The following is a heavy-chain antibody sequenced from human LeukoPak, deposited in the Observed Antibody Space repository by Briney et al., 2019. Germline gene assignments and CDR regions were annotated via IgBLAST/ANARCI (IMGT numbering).Heavy chain of an antibody. CDR1: GGSISSSSYY. J-gene: IGHJ6*02. V-gene: IGHV4-39*07. Sequence: SETLSLTCTVSGGSISSSSYYWGWIRQPPGKGLEWIGSIYYSGSTYYNPSLKSRVTISVDRSKNQFSLKLSSVTAADTAVYYCARGPPGGLPSGMDVWGQGTTVTVSS. CDR2: IYYSGST. D-gene: IGHD6-25*01. CDR3: ARGPPGGLPSGMDV.